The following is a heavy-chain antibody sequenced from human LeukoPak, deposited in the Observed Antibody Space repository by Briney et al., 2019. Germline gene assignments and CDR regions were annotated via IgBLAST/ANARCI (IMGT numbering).Heavy chain of an antibody. Sequence: GSLRLSCAASGFSFRDYYMSWIRQAPGKGLEWIGEINHSGSTNYNPSLKSRVTISVDTPKNQFSLKLSSVTAADTAVYYCARGYCSSTSCYFSFDYWGQGTLVTVSS. D-gene: IGHD2-2*01. CDR1: GFSFRDYY. CDR2: INHSGST. V-gene: IGHV4-34*01. J-gene: IGHJ4*02. CDR3: ARGYCSSTSCYFSFDY.